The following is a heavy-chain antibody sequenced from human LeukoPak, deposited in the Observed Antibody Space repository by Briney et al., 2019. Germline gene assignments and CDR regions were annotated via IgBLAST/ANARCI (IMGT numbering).Heavy chain of an antibody. CDR2: IYYSGST. CDR3: ARELGYCSSTSCQNPSYYYYGMDV. J-gene: IGHJ6*02. Sequence: SETLSLTCTVSGGSIRSYYWSWIRQPPGKGLEWIGYIYYSGSTNYNPSLKSRVTISVDTSKNQFSLKLSSVTAADTAVYYCARELGYCSSTSCQNPSYYYYGMDVWGQGTTVTVSS. D-gene: IGHD2-2*01. CDR1: GGSIRSYY. V-gene: IGHV4-59*01.